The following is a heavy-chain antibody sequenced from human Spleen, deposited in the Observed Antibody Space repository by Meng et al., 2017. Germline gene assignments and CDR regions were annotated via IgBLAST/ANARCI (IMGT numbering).Heavy chain of an antibody. D-gene: IGHD3-10*01. V-gene: IGHV4-59*11. CDR3: AREASGADGITFDI. CDR1: GASISSHY. J-gene: IGHJ3*02. CDR2: IYYSGSS. Sequence: SETLSLTCTVSGASISSHYWSWIRQPPGKGLEWIGYIYYSGSSNYSPSLKSRVTISVDTSKNQVSLKLNAVTAADTAVYYCAREASGADGITFDIWGQGTMVTVSS.